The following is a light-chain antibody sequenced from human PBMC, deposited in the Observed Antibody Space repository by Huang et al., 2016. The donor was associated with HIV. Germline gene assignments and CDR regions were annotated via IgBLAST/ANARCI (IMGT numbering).Light chain of an antibody. V-gene: IGKV3-11*01. CDR2: DAS. CDR1: QTVSSY. J-gene: IGKJ4*01. CDR3: QLRSTWPGDT. Sequence: EIVLTQSPATLSLSPEERATLSCRASQTVSSYLAWYQQTPGQAPRLLIYDASNRATGIPARVSGSWSGTDFTLTISSLEPEDFAVYYCQLRSTWPGDTFGGGTKVEIK.